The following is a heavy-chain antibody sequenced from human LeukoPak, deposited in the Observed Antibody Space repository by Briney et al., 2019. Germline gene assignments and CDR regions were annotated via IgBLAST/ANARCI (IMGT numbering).Heavy chain of an antibody. V-gene: IGHV3-23*01. Sequence: PGGSLRLSCAASGFTFSSYGMYWIRQAPGKGLECVSVISRDGTTYYADSVKGRFTISRDNSQNTLSLQMNSLKAEDTAVYYCSKKGQNDDYGKPDWGQGTLVTVSS. CDR3: SKKGQNDDYGKPD. J-gene: IGHJ4*02. CDR2: ISRDGTT. CDR1: GFTFSSYG. D-gene: IGHD4-17*01.